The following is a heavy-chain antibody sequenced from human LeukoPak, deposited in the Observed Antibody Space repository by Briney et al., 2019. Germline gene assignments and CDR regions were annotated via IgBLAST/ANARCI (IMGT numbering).Heavy chain of an antibody. Sequence: GGSLRLSCAASGFTFSTYSMNWVRQAPGKGLEWVSYISGSSGTIYYADSVKGRFTISRDNAKNSLYLQMNSLRAEDTAVYYCAGAQLRFLEWFKMDVWGKGTTVTVSS. D-gene: IGHD3-3*01. CDR1: GFTFSTYS. J-gene: IGHJ6*04. CDR2: ISGSSGTI. V-gene: IGHV3-48*01. CDR3: AGAQLRFLEWFKMDV.